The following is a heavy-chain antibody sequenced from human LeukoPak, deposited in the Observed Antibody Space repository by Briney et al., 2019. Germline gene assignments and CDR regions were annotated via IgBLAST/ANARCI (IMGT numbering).Heavy chain of an antibody. V-gene: IGHV3-30*04. CDR1: GFTFSSYA. Sequence: GGSLRLSCGASGFTFSSYAMHWVRQAPGKGLEWMAVISYDGSNKYYADSVKGRFTISRDNSKNTLYLQMNSLRAEDTATYYCARGEFGDYYYFYMDVWGKGTTVTVSS. D-gene: IGHD2/OR15-2a*01. CDR3: ARGEFGDYYYFYMDV. J-gene: IGHJ6*03. CDR2: ISYDGSNK.